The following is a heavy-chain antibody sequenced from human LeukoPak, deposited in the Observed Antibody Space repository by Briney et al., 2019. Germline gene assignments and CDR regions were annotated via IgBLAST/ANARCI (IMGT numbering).Heavy chain of an antibody. CDR3: ARASYDIFTGYLDAFDI. CDR2: IYYSGST. CDR1: GGSISSYY. Sequence: SETLSLTCTVSGGSISSYYWSWIRQPPGKGLEWIGYIYYSGSTNYNPSLKSRVTISVDTSKNQFSLKLSSVTAADTAVYYCARASYDIFTGYLDAFDIWGQGTMVTVSS. V-gene: IGHV4-59*01. J-gene: IGHJ3*02. D-gene: IGHD3-9*01.